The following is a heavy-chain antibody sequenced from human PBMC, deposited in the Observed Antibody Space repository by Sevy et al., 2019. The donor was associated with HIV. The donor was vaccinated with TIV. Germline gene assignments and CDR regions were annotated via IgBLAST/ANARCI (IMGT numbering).Heavy chain of an antibody. CDR2: IYGSGST. CDR1: GGSISLYY. D-gene: IGHD3-16*01. CDR3: AREAKLGGPLGY. J-gene: IGHJ4*02. Sequence: SETLSLTCTVSGGSISLYYWSWIRQPAGKGLEWIGHIYGSGSTSYNPSLKSRVTKSVDTSQNQISLKLTSVTAADTAVYYCAREAKLGGPLGYWGQGTLVTVSS. V-gene: IGHV4-4*07.